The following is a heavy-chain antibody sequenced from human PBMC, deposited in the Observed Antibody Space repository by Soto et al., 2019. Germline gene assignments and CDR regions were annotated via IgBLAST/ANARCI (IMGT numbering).Heavy chain of an antibody. CDR1: GLNVRNLW. D-gene: IGHD3-22*01. Sequence: GGARRLSCSASGLNVRNLWMHCVRPVSGSGLVWVSRISGDGSTISYADSVKGRFTISRDNAKNTLYLQMNSLRAEDTAVYYCRVGYDSSGYSPIYGMEVWGKGTTVTVSS. CDR2: ISGDGSTI. V-gene: IGHV3-74*01. CDR3: RVGYDSSGYSPIYGMEV. J-gene: IGHJ6*04.